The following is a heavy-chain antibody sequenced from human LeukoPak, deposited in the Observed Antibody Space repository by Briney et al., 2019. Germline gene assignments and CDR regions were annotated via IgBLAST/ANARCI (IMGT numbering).Heavy chain of an antibody. D-gene: IGHD3-10*01. CDR3: ARDLGGSGSYYNAAEGY. V-gene: IGHV1-18*01. CDR2: ISAYNGNT. J-gene: IGHJ4*02. Sequence: ASVKVSCKASGYTFTSYGISWVRQAPGQGLEWMGWISAYNGNTNYAQKLQGRVTMTTDTSTSTAYMELRSLRSDDTAVYYCARDLGGSGSYYNAAEGYWGQGTLVTVSS. CDR1: GYTFTSYG.